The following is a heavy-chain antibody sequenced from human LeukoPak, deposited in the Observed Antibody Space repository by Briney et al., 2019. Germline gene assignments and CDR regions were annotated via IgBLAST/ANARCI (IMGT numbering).Heavy chain of an antibody. D-gene: IGHD3-22*01. J-gene: IGHJ4*02. CDR1: GFTFGDYA. CDR3: TRGPNYYDSSGYYPLIDY. V-gene: IGHV3-49*04. Sequence: GGSLRLSCTASGFTFGDYAMSWVRQAPGKGLEWVGFIGSKAYGGTTEYAASVKGRFTISRDDSKSIAYLQMNSLKTEDTAVYYCTRGPNYYDSSGYYPLIDYWGQGTLVTVSS. CDR2: IGSKAYGGTT.